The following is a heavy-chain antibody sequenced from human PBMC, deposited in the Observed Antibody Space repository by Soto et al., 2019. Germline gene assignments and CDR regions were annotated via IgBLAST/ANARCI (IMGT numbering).Heavy chain of an antibody. CDR1: GFTFSSYG. J-gene: IGHJ6*02. Sequence: PGGSLRLSCAASGFTFSSYGMHWVRQAPGKGLEWVAVISYDGSNKYYADSVKGRFTISRDNSKNTLYLQMNSLRAEDTAVYYCAKDRLWFGESIYYYYGMEVWGQGTTVTVSS. CDR3: AKDRLWFGESIYYYYGMEV. V-gene: IGHV3-30*18. CDR2: ISYDGSNK. D-gene: IGHD3-10*01.